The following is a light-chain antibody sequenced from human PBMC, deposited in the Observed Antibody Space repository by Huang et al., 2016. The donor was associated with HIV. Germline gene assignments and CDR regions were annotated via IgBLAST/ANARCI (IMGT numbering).Light chain of an antibody. Sequence: EIVLTQSPATLSLSPGERATLSCRANQNITSFLAWYRQQPGQAPRLLILDATNRATGTPARFSGSGSGTDFTLTIHSLEPEDFAVYYCQQRIQWPRLTFGGGTRVEMK. CDR3: QQRIQWPRLT. J-gene: IGKJ4*01. CDR2: DAT. V-gene: IGKV3-11*01. CDR1: QNITSF.